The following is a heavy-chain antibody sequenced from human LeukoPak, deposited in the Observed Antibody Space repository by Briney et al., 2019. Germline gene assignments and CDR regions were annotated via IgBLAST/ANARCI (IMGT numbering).Heavy chain of an antibody. Sequence: GGSLRLSCAASGFTFDDYAMHWVRQAPGKGLEWVSGISWNSGSIGYADSVKGRFTISRDNAKNSLYLQMNSLRAEDTAVYYCARDGTLVDPWGQGTLVTVSS. V-gene: IGHV3-9*01. J-gene: IGHJ5*02. CDR1: GFTFDDYA. CDR3: ARDGTLVDP. D-gene: IGHD1-1*01. CDR2: ISWNSGSI.